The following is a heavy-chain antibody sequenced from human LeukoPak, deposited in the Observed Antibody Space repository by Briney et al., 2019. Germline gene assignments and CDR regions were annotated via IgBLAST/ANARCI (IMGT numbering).Heavy chain of an antibody. CDR1: GFTFSSYS. CDR2: ISSSSSYI. Sequence: PGGSLRLSCAASGFTFSSYSMNWVRQAPGKGLEWVSSISSSSSYIYYADSVKGRFTISRDNAKNSLYLQMNSLRAEDTAVYYCARDRKIVVVPAASYYYHGMDVWGQGTTVTVSS. V-gene: IGHV3-21*01. D-gene: IGHD2-2*01. CDR3: ARDRKIVVVPAASYYYHGMDV. J-gene: IGHJ6*02.